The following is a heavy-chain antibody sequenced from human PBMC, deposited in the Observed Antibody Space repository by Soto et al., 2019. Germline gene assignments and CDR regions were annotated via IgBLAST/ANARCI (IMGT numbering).Heavy chain of an antibody. CDR2: IYYSGST. Sequence: SETLSLTCSVSGGSISNYYWSWIRQPPGKGLEWIGYIYYSGSTNYNPSLRGRVTISLDTSRNQFSLNLSSVTAADTAVYYCARGGGYDSFDYWGQGVLVTVSS. CDR1: GGSISNYY. CDR3: ARGGGYDSFDY. J-gene: IGHJ4*02. V-gene: IGHV4-59*01. D-gene: IGHD5-12*01.